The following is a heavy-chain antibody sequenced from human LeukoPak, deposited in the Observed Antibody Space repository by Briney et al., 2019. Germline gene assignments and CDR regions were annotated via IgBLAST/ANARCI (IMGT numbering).Heavy chain of an antibody. CDR2: FDPEDGET. V-gene: IGHV1-24*01. CDR1: GYTLTELS. J-gene: IGHJ6*02. CDR3: ATVPYSSGNYGMDV. Sequence: ASVKVSCKVSGYTLTELSMHWVRQAPGKGLEWMGGFDPEDGETIYAQKFQGRVTMTEDTSTDTAYMELSSLRSEDTAVYYCATVPYSSGNYGMDVWGQGTLVTVSS. D-gene: IGHD6-19*01.